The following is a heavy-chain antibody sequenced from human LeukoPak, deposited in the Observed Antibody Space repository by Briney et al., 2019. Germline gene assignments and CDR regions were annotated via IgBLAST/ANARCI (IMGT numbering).Heavy chain of an antibody. V-gene: IGHV3-64*01. J-gene: IGHJ2*01. CDR1: GIIFSNYA. CDR2: ISSDGGST. CDR3: ARGRQGAKTRYFDL. D-gene: IGHD1-26*01. Sequence: PGGSLRLSCAASGIIFSNYAMHWVRQGPGKGLECISTISSDGGSTYYANSVKDRFTISRDNSKNTLYLQMGSLRAEDMAVYYCARGRQGAKTRYFDLWGRGTRVTVSS.